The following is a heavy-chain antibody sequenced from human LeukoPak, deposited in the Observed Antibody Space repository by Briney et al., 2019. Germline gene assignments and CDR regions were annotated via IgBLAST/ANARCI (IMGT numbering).Heavy chain of an antibody. CDR3: GVYGSGSYYIRYAFDI. D-gene: IGHD3-10*01. J-gene: IGHJ3*02. CDR1: GGSISSYY. Sequence: SETLSLTCTVSGGSISSYYWSWIRQPPGKGLEWIGRSYYSGSTNYNPSLKSRVTMSVDTSKNQFSLKLSSVTAADTAVYYCGVYGSGSYYIRYAFDIWGQGTMVTVSS. CDR2: SYYSGST. V-gene: IGHV4-59*01.